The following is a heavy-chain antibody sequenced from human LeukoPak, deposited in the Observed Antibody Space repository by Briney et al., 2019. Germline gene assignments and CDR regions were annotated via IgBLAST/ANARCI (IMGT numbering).Heavy chain of an antibody. Sequence: GGSLRLSCADSGFTFSSHAMSWVRQAPGKGLEWVSSISGRGDYTYYADSVKGRFTISRDNSKNTLYLQMNSLTTDDTGVYYCAQWGSSGIDPWGQGTLVTVSS. J-gene: IGHJ5*02. CDR2: ISGRGDYT. CDR1: GFTFSSHA. D-gene: IGHD6-6*01. V-gene: IGHV3-23*01. CDR3: AQWGSSGIDP.